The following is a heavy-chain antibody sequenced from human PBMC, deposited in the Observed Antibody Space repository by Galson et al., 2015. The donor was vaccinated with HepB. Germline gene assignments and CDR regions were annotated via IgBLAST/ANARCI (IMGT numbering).Heavy chain of an antibody. CDR3: ARSPGYCIGRTCKGYYAMDV. J-gene: IGHJ6*02. CDR2: IYYSGST. D-gene: IGHD2-15*01. CDR1: GGSISSYY. V-gene: IGHV4-59*08. Sequence: ETLSLTCSVSGGSISSYYWSWIRQPPGKGLEWIGYIYYSGSTYYNPSLRSQLTISVDTSKNQFSLKLSSVTAADTAMYYCARSPGYCIGRTCKGYYAMDVWGQGTTVTVSS.